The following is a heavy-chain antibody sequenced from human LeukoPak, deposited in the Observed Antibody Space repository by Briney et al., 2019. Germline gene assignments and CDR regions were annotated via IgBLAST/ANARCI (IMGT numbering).Heavy chain of an antibody. CDR2: MNPNSGNT. CDR3: ARELRAGEDFWSGAYYYYYMDV. J-gene: IGHJ6*03. D-gene: IGHD3-3*01. V-gene: IGHV1-8*01. CDR1: GYTFTSYD. Sequence: GASVKVSCKASGYTFTSYDINWVRQATGQGLEWMGWMNPNSGNTGYAQKFQGRVTMTRNTSLSTAYMELSSLRSEDTAVYYCARELRAGEDFWSGAYYYYYMDVWGKGTTVTVSS.